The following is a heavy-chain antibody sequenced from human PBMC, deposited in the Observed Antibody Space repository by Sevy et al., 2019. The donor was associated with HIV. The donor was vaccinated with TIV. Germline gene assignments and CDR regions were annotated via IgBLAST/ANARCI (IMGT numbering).Heavy chain of an antibody. D-gene: IGHD3-16*01. Sequence: GGSLRLSCAASGFTFSSYWMSWVRQAPGKGLEWVANIKQDGSEKYYVDSVKGRLTISRDNAKNSLYLQMNSLRAEDTAVYYSASPGGKGFDPWGQGTLVTVSS. J-gene: IGHJ5*02. V-gene: IGHV3-7*03. CDR2: IKQDGSEK. CDR1: GFTFSSYW. CDR3: ASPGGKGFDP.